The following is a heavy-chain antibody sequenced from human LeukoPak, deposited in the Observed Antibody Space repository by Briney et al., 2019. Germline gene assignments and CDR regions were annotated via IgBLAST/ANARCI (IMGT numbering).Heavy chain of an antibody. CDR2: INHSGST. V-gene: IGHV4-34*01. Sequence: PGGSLRLSCAASGFTFSSYEMNWVRQPPGKGLEWIGEINHSGSTNYNPSLKSRVTISVDTSKNQFSLKLSSVTAADTAVYYCARHRLLPPYSSSWRTYYFDYWGQGTLVTVSS. CDR3: ARHRLLPPYSSSWRTYYFDY. CDR1: GFTFSSYE. D-gene: IGHD6-13*01. J-gene: IGHJ4*02.